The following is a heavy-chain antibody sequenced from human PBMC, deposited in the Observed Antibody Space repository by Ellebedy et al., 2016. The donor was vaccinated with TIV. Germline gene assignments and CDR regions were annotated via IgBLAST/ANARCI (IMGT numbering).Heavy chain of an antibody. D-gene: IGHD3-10*01. CDR2: IYYSGST. Sequence: MPSETLSLTCTVSGGSIIRGDHYWNWIRQPPGKGLEWIGYIYYSGSTYYISSLKSRLTISVDTSKNQFSLRLTSVTAADTAVYYCARDRGLLGGYFDSWGQGTLVTVSS. J-gene: IGHJ4*02. V-gene: IGHV4-30-4*01. CDR3: ARDRGLLGGYFDS. CDR1: GGSIIRGDHY.